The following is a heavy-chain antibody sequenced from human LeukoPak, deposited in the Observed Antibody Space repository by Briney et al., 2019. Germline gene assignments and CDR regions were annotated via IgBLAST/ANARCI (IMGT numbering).Heavy chain of an antibody. D-gene: IGHD3-22*01. J-gene: IGHJ3*01. CDR3: AREAAGSMIVVVEGLVV. CDR1: GGSISSGGYY. Sequence: KPSETLSLTCTVSGGSISSGGYYWSWIRQHPGKGLEWIGYIYYSGSTYYNPSLKSRVTISVDTSKNQFSLKLSSVTAADTAVYYCAREAAGSMIVVVEGLVVWGQGTMVTVSS. CDR2: IYYSGST. V-gene: IGHV4-31*03.